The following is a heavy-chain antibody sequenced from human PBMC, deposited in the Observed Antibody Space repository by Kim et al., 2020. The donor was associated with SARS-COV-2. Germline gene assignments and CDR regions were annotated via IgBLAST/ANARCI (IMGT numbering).Heavy chain of an antibody. J-gene: IGHJ4*02. D-gene: IGHD1-7*01. CDR3: AKNGAGTRNFDY. V-gene: IGHV3-23*01. Sequence: YYAEPVQGRFTISRDNSKNTLYLQMNSLGAEDTAVYYCAKNGAGTRNFDYWGQGTLVTVSS.